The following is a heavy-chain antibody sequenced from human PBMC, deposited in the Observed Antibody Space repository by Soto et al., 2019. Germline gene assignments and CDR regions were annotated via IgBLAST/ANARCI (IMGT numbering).Heavy chain of an antibody. CDR3: AREVPLDCSSTSCPTEGFDY. J-gene: IGHJ4*02. D-gene: IGHD2-2*01. CDR2: IYYSGST. V-gene: IGHV4-31*03. CDR1: GGSISSGGYY. Sequence: TSETLSLTCTVSGGSISSGGYYWSWIRQHPGKGLEWIGYIYYSGSTYYNPSLKSRVTISVDTSKNQFSLKLSSVTAADTAVYYCAREVPLDCSSTSCPTEGFDYWGQGTLVTVSS.